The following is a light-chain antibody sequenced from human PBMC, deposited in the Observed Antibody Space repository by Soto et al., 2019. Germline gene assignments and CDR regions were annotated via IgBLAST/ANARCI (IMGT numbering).Light chain of an antibody. CDR2: WAS. Sequence: DIVMTQSPDSLAVSLGERATINCKSSQSVLYSSNNKNYLAWYQQKPGQPPKLLIYWASTRESGVPDRFSGSGSGTDFTLTISSRQAEDVAVYYCQQYYSTPLTFGQWTKVEIK. CDR1: QSVLYSSNNKNY. J-gene: IGKJ1*01. V-gene: IGKV4-1*01. CDR3: QQYYSTPLT.